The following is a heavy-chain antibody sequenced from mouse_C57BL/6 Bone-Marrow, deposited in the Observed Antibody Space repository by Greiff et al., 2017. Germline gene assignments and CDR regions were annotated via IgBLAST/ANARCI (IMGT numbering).Heavy chain of an antibody. J-gene: IGHJ3*01. CDR1: GFSLTSYG. CDR3: ARGMMVTTGAWFAY. CDR2: IWSGGST. D-gene: IGHD2-3*01. V-gene: IGHV2-2*01. Sequence: QVQLQQSGPGLVQPSQSLSITCTVSGFSLTSYGVHWVRQSPGKGLEWLGVIWSGGSTDYNAAFISRLSISKDNSKSLVFFKMNSRQADDTAIYYCARGMMVTTGAWFAYWGQGTLVTVSA.